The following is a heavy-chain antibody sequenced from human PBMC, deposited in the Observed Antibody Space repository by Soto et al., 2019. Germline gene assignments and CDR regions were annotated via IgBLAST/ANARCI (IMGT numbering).Heavy chain of an antibody. V-gene: IGHV3-23*01. J-gene: IGHJ6*02. CDR2: ISGSGGST. D-gene: IGHD3-10*01. Sequence: PGGSLRLSCAASGFTFSSYAMSWVRQAPGKGLEWVSAISGSGGSTYYADSVKGRFTISRDNSKNTLYLQMNSLRAEDTAVYYCAKDGGEVDYYGSGSYYYYYYGMDVWGQGTTVTVSS. CDR3: AKDGGEVDYYGSGSYYYYYYGMDV. CDR1: GFTFSSYA.